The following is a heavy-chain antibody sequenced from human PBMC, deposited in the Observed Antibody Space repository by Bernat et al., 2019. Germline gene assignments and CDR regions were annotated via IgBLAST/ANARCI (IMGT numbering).Heavy chain of an antibody. CDR2: ISSSSSTI. Sequence: EVQLVESGGGLDKPGGSLRLSCAASGFTFSSYSMNWVRQAPGKGLEWVSYISSSSSTIYYADSVKGRFTISRDNAKNSVYLQMNSLRAEDTAVYYCARAYSSSWYDYWGQGTLVTVSS. CDR1: GFTFSSYS. CDR3: ARAYSSSWYDY. J-gene: IGHJ4*02. D-gene: IGHD6-13*01. V-gene: IGHV3-48*01.